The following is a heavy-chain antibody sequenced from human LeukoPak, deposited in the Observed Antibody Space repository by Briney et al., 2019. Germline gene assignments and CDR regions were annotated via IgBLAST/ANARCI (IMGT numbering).Heavy chain of an antibody. D-gene: IGHD6-19*01. CDR3: ARDNYSSGWSTRAYYYYMDV. CDR1: GFTFSSYS. Sequence: PGGSLRLSCAASGFTFSSYSMNWVRQAPGKGLEWVSYISSSSSTIYYADSVKGRFTISRDNAKNSLYLQMNSLRAEDTAVYYCARDNYSSGWSTRAYYYYMDVWGKGTTVTVSS. J-gene: IGHJ6*03. CDR2: ISSSSSTI. V-gene: IGHV3-48*04.